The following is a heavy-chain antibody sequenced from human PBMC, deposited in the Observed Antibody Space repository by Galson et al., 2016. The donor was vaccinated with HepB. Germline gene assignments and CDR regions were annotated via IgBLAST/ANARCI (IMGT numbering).Heavy chain of an antibody. CDR1: GFSLSSSGVA. J-gene: IGHJ4*02. CDR2: IYWDDAR. CDR3: ARAKVGYGDPFDY. Sequence: PALVKPTQTLTLTCTFSGFSLSSSGVAVGWIRQPPGKALEWLALIYWDDARRYSPSLESRLTVTKDTSKNQAFLTFINVDPMDTATYYCARAKVGYGDPFDYWGQGALVTVSS. V-gene: IGHV2-5*02. D-gene: IGHD4-17*01.